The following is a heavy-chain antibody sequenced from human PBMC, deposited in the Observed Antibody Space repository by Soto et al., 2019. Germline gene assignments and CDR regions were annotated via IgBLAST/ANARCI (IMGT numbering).Heavy chain of an antibody. V-gene: IGHV1-69*01. CDR1: VGTFSSYA. J-gene: IGHJ6*02. Sequence: QVQLVQSGAEVKKPGSSVKVSCKASVGTFSSYAISWVRQAPGQGLEWMGGIIPIFGTANYAQKFQGRVTITADESTSTAYMERSSLRSEDTAVYYCARDPRGGIPPYGMDVWGQGTTVTVSS. CDR2: IIPIFGTA. CDR3: ARDPRGGIPPYGMDV. D-gene: IGHD3-10*01.